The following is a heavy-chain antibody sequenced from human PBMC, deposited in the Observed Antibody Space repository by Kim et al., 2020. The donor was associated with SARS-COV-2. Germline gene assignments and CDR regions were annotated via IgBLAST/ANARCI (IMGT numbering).Heavy chain of an antibody. CDR2: SYK. CDR3: ARFEGYGMDV. J-gene: IGHJ6*02. D-gene: IGHD3-9*01. V-gene: IGHV3-21*01. Sequence: SYKCYADAAKGRFTISRDNAKSSLFLQMNSLRVEDTGVYYCARFEGYGMDVWGQGTTVTVSS.